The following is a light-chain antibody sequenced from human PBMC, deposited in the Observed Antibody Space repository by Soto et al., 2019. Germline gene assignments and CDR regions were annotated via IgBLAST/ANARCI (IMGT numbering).Light chain of an antibody. CDR3: QQYGSSPLT. J-gene: IGKJ1*01. CDR1: QSLSSTY. V-gene: IGKV3-20*01. Sequence: ETVVTQSPGTLSLSPGERATLSCKASQSLSSTYLAWYQQKPGQAPRLLIYGASNRATGIPDWFSGSGSGTDFTFAINRLEPEDFAVYYCQQYGSSPLTFGQGTKVEIK. CDR2: GAS.